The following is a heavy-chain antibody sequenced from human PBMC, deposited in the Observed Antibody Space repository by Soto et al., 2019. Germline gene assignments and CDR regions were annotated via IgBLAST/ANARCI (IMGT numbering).Heavy chain of an antibody. CDR3: ASVIRGGANCFAF. Sequence: LQQSKGQGLEWMGWIATYNTNRNYAQKFQGRLTLTTDTSTSTAYMELKSLGYADTALYQCASVIRGGANCFAFRGQGTLVTGSS. D-gene: IGHD2-21*01. CDR2: IATYNTNR. V-gene: IGHV1-18*01. J-gene: IGHJ4*02.